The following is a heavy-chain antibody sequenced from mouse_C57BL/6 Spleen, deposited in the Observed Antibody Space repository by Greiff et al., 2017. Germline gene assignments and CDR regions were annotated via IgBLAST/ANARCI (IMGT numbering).Heavy chain of an antibody. CDR1: GYTFTSYW. D-gene: IGHD3-1*01. V-gene: IGHV1-64*01. Sequence: QVQLQQPGAELVKPGASVTLSCKASGYTFTSYWMHWVKQRPGQGLEWIGMIHPNSGSTNYNANFKSKATLTVDKSSSTAYMQLISLTSEDSAVYYCARSGGPDWYFDVWGTGTTVTVSS. CDR3: ARSGGPDWYFDV. CDR2: IHPNSGST. J-gene: IGHJ1*03.